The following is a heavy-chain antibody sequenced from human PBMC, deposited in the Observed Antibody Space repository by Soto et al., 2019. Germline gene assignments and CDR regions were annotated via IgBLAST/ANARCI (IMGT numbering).Heavy chain of an antibody. CDR3: ARHFYDYLDY. CDR1: GYSFSNHW. V-gene: IGHV5-51*01. Sequence: GESLKISCKGSGYSFSNHWIAWVRQMPGKGLEWMGIIYPGDSDTRYSPSFQGQVTISVDKSISTAYLQWSSLKASDTAIYYCARHFYDYLDYWGQGILVTVSS. J-gene: IGHJ4*02. CDR2: IYPGDSDT. D-gene: IGHD3-16*01.